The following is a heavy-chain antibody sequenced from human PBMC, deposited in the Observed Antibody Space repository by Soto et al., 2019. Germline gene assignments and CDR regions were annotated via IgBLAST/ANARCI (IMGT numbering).Heavy chain of an antibody. CDR3: AKSWQGYYFYGMDV. D-gene: IGHD6-13*01. J-gene: IGHJ6*02. CDR2: ISASGDST. V-gene: IGHV3-23*01. Sequence: EVHLLESGGGLRLPGGSLTVSFAASGLAFSRYAMSWVRQAPGKGLEWVSSISASGDSTNYADYVKGRFTISRDNSKNTLDLQMNSLRPEDTALYYCAKSWQGYYFYGMDVWCQGTTVTVSS. CDR1: GLAFSRYA.